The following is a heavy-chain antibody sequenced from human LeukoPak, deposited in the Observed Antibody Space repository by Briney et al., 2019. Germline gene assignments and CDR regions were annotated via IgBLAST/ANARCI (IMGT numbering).Heavy chain of an antibody. V-gene: IGHV3-48*03. J-gene: IGHJ4*02. CDR2: ITSSGKTI. D-gene: IGHD2-21*02. Sequence: PGGSLRLSCAASGFTFSSYEMNWVRQAPGKGLEWLSYITSSGKTIRYTDSVRGRFTISRDNAKNSLYLQMNSLRADDTAVYYCAREKPRCGGDCSDYWGQGTLVTVSS. CDR1: GFTFSSYE. CDR3: AREKPRCGGDCSDY.